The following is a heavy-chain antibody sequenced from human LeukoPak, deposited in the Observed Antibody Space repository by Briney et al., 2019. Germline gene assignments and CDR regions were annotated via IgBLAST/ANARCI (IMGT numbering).Heavy chain of an antibody. CDR2: IYYSGST. CDR3: ARGGGGYCSGGSCGPFDY. J-gene: IGHJ4*02. CDR1: GGSISSSSYY. D-gene: IGHD2-15*01. Sequence: SETLSLTCTVSGGSISSSSYYWGWIRQPPGKGLEWIGSIYYSGSTYYNLSLKSRVTISVGTSKNQFSLKLSSVTAADTAVYYCARGGGGYCSGGSCGPFDYWGQGTLVTVSS. V-gene: IGHV4-39*07.